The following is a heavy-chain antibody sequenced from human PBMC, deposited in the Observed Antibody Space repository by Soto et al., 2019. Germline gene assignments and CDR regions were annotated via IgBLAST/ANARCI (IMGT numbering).Heavy chain of an antibody. CDR1: GYSFTSYW. Sequence: SGESLKISCKGSGYSFTSYWIGWVRQMPGKGLEWMGIIYPGDSDTRYSPSFQGQVTISADKSISTAYLQWSSLKASDTAMYYCASTPRITGTTYYYYGMDVWGQGTTVTVSS. V-gene: IGHV5-51*01. J-gene: IGHJ6*02. CDR2: IYPGDSDT. CDR3: ASTPRITGTTYYYYGMDV. D-gene: IGHD1-7*01.